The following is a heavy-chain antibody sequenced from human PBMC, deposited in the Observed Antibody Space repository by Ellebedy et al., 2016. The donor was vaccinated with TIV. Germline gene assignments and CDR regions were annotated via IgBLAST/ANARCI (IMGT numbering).Heavy chain of an antibody. J-gene: IGHJ5*02. V-gene: IGHV4-59*01. D-gene: IGHD3-10*01. Sequence: MPGGSLRLSCTVSGGSIGSYYWSWIRQPPGKGLEWIGYIYYSGSTNYNPSLKSRVPISVDTSKNQFSLKLSSVTAADTAVYYCARERTVVRGPTERRVWFDPWGQGTLVTVSS. CDR3: ARERTVVRGPTERRVWFDP. CDR2: IYYSGST. CDR1: GGSIGSYY.